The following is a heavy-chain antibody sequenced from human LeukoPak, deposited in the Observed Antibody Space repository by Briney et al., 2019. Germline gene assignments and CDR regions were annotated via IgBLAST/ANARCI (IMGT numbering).Heavy chain of an antibody. J-gene: IGHJ1*01. D-gene: IGHD1-26*01. CDR1: GGSISSSSYY. Sequence: ASETLSLTCNVSGGSISSSSYYWGWIRQPPGKGLELVGNIYYSGTTYYNPSLKSRVTISVDTSKNQFSLKLSSVTAADTAVYYCARMYIKWGRYLQHWGQGTLVTVSS. V-gene: IGHV4-39*07. CDR3: ARMYIKWGRYLQH. CDR2: IYYSGTT.